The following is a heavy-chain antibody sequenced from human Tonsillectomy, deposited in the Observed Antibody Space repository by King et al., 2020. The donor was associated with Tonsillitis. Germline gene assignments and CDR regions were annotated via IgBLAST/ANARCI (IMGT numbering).Heavy chain of an antibody. CDR2: RKQDGSEA. D-gene: IGHD1-14*01. J-gene: IGHJ2*01. Sequence: VQLVESGGGLVQPGGSLRLSCAAAGFTFSRYWMSWVRQAPGKGVEGVANRKQDGSEAYFVAFVTGRLTISRDNAGNSLYLQMNSLGAEDTAVYYCARDSLTATRAFDLWGRGTLVTVSS. CDR1: GFTFSRYW. V-gene: IGHV3-7*03. CDR3: ARDSLTATRAFDL.